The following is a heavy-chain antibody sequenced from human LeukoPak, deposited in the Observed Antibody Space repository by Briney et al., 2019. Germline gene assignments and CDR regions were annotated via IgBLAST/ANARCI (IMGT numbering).Heavy chain of an antibody. CDR1: GGSISSGGYY. V-gene: IGHV4-31*03. CDR2: IHYNGST. D-gene: IGHD3-3*01. CDR3: ARSGGYDFWSGSPMWFDP. J-gene: IGHJ5*02. Sequence: SETLSLTCTVSGGSISSGGYYWSWIRQHPGKGLEWIGYIHYNGSTYYNPSLKSRVTISVDTSKNQFSLKLSSVTAADTAVYYCARSGGYDFWSGSPMWFDPWGQGTLVTVSS.